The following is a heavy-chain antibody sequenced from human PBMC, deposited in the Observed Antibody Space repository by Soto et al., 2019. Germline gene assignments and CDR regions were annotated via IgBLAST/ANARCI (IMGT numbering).Heavy chain of an antibody. V-gene: IGHV1-8*01. Sequence: ASVKVSCKASGYTFTSYDINWVRRATGQGLEWMGWMNPNSGNTGYAQKFQGRVTMTRNTSISTAYMELSSLRSEDTAVYYCARPRGDYGSGSYDYWGQGTLVTVSS. J-gene: IGHJ4*02. CDR1: GYTFTSYD. CDR2: MNPNSGNT. D-gene: IGHD6-19*01. CDR3: ARPRGDYGSGSYDY.